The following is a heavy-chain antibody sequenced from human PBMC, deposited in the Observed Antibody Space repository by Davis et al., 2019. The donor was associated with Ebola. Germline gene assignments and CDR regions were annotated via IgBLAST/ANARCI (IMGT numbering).Heavy chain of an antibody. D-gene: IGHD1-14*01. J-gene: IGHJ6*03. V-gene: IGHV3-30*18. CDR1: GFTFSSYG. CDR3: AKDWPPLRSYYYYYYMDV. Sequence: GGSLRLSCAASGFTFSSYGMHWVRQAPGKGLEWVAVISYDGSNKYYADSVKGRFTISRDNSKNTLYLQMNSLRAEDTAVYYCAKDWPPLRSYYYYYYMDVWGKGTTVTVSS. CDR2: ISYDGSNK.